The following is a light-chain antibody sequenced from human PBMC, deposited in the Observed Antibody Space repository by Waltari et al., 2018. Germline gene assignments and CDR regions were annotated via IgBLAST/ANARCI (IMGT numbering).Light chain of an antibody. Sequence: QSALTQPASVSGSPGQSITISCTGTNSDVGSYNLVSWYQQHPGKAPKLMIDEGSKRPSGVSNQFSGSKSGNTASLTISGLQAEDEADYYCCSYAGSSTFVVFGGGTKLTVL. CDR1: NSDVGSYNL. CDR3: CSYAGSSTFVV. CDR2: EGS. V-gene: IGLV2-23*03. J-gene: IGLJ2*01.